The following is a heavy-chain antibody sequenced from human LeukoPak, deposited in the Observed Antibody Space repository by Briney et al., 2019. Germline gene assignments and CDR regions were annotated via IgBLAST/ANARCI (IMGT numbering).Heavy chain of an antibody. CDR2: ISSGSNTI. J-gene: IGHJ6*02. V-gene: IGHV3-48*02. Sequence: TGGSLRLSCAASGFTFSYYSMNWVRQAPGKGLEWVSYISSGSNTIYYAGSVKGRFTISRDNAKNSLYLQMNSLRDEDTAMYYCARDSASAGDYNYFYATDVWGQGTTVTVSS. CDR1: GFTFSYYS. CDR3: ARDSASAGDYNYFYATDV.